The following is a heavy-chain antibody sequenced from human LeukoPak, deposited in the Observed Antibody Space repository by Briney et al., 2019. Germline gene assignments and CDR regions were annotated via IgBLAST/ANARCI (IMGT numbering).Heavy chain of an antibody. CDR3: ARGTRIVGAKH. CDR2: INHSGST. V-gene: IGHV4-34*01. CDR1: GGSFSGYY. D-gene: IGHD1-26*01. J-gene: IGHJ4*02. Sequence: SETLSLTCAVYGGSFSGYYWSWIRQPPGKGLEWIGEINHSGSTNYNLSLKSRVTISVDTSKNQFSLKLSSVTAADTAVYYCARGTRIVGAKHWGQGTLVTVSS.